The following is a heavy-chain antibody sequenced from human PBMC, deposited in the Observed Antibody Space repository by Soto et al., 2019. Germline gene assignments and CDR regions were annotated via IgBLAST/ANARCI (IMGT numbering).Heavy chain of an antibody. D-gene: IGHD3-22*01. Sequence: QVQLVQSGAEVKKPGASVKVSCKASGYTFTSYGISWVRQAPGQGLEWMGWISAYNGNTNYAQKRQGRVTMTTGTSTSTAYMVLRWLRSDDTAVYYCAGVDYYDSSGYYPTWWYFDLWGRGTLVTVSS. CDR3: AGVDYYDSSGYYPTWWYFDL. CDR2: ISAYNGNT. V-gene: IGHV1-18*01. CDR1: GYTFTSYG. J-gene: IGHJ2*01.